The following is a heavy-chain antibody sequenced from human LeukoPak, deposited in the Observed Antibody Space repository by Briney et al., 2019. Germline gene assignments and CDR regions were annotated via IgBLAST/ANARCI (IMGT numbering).Heavy chain of an antibody. CDR3: ARVVLRVVYNWFDP. Sequence: GGSLRLSCAASGFTFSSYSMNWVRQAPGKGLEWVSSISSSSSYIYYADSVKGRFTISRDNAKNSLYLQMNSLRAEDTAVYYCARVVLRVVYNWFDPWGQGTLVTVSS. CDR1: GFTFSSYS. CDR2: ISSSSSYI. V-gene: IGHV3-21*01. J-gene: IGHJ5*02. D-gene: IGHD1-1*01.